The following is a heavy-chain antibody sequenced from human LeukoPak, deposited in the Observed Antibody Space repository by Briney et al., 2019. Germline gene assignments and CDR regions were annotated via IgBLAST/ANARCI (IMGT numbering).Heavy chain of an antibody. CDR1: GGSFSDYY. Sequence: PSETLSLTCAVFGGSFSDYYWSWIRQPPGMGLEWIGEINHSGSTNYNTSLKSRVTISIDTSKNQFSPRLSSVTAADTAMYYCARDLVAAPSEWGQGTLVTVSS. CDR2: INHSGST. J-gene: IGHJ4*02. CDR3: ARDLVAAPSE. V-gene: IGHV4-34*01. D-gene: IGHD2-15*01.